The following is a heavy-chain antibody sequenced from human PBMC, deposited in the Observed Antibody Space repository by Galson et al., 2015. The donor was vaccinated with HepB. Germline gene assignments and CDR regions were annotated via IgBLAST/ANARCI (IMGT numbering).Heavy chain of an antibody. Sequence: SCKVSGYTLTELSMHWVRQAPGKGLEWMGGFDPEDGETIYAQKSQGRVTITADESTSTAYMELSSLRSEDTAVYYCARSVGGNSPGVYYFDYWGQGTLVTVSS. CDR1: GYTLTELS. D-gene: IGHD4-23*01. CDR2: FDPEDGET. J-gene: IGHJ4*02. V-gene: IGHV1-24*01. CDR3: ARSVGGNSPGVYYFDY.